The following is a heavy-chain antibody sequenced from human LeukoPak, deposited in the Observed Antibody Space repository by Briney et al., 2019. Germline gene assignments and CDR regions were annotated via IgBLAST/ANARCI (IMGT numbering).Heavy chain of an antibody. Sequence: QPGGSLRLSCAPSGCTFTTYMMNWVRQAPGKGMEWVSSISSSASHIYYADSVKGRFTISRDNVKNSLYLQMNSLRDEDTAVYYCARKDGYSYGYNPWGQGTLVTVSS. V-gene: IGHV3-48*02. CDR3: ARKDGYSYGYNP. CDR2: ISSSASHI. D-gene: IGHD5-18*01. CDR1: GCTFTTYM. J-gene: IGHJ5*02.